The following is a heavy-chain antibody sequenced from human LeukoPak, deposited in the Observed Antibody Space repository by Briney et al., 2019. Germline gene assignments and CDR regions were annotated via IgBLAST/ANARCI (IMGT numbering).Heavy chain of an antibody. CDR1: AGTFSSYA. J-gene: IGHJ5*02. CDR3: ARLGSLYYYDSSGSP. CDR2: IIPILGIA. V-gene: IGHV1-69*04. Sequence: GASVKVSCKASAGTFSSYAISWVRQAPGQGLEWMGRIIPILGIASYAQKFQGRVTITADKSTSTAYMELSSLRSEDTAVYYCARLGSLYYYDSSGSPWGQGTLVTVSS. D-gene: IGHD3-22*01.